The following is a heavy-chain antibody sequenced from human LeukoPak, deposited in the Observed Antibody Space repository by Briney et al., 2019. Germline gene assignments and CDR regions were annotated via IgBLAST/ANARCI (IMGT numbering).Heavy chain of an antibody. J-gene: IGHJ4*02. D-gene: IGHD5-12*01. V-gene: IGHV3-49*04. Sequence: GGSLRLSCSASGFTFADQPFTSVPQAPGKGLEWVAFIRTTDYGGTAEYATCVKGRFTVSRDDSNSMVYLQMDSLQSEDTAVYYCCRGYATLHYWGQGTLVTVSS. CDR2: IRTTDYGGTA. CDR3: CRGYATLHY. CDR1: GFTFADQP.